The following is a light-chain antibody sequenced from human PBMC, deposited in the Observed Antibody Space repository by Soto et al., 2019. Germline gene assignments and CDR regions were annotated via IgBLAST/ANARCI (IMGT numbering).Light chain of an antibody. Sequence: EIVLTQSPATLSLSPGERATLSCRASQSVSSSYLAWYQQKPGQAPRLLIYGASSRATGIPDRFSGSGSGTDFTLRISRLEPEDSAVYYCQQYGSSPTFGGGTKVDIK. J-gene: IGKJ4*01. V-gene: IGKV3-20*01. CDR2: GAS. CDR3: QQYGSSPT. CDR1: QSVSSSY.